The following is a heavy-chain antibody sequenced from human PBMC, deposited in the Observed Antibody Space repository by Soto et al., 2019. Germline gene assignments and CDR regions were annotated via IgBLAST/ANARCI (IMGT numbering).Heavy chain of an antibody. J-gene: IGHJ5*02. Sequence: EVQVVESGGGLVKPGGSLRLSCNFTFSMYSMNWVRQAPGKGLEWVSSISSGGSYIKYADSAKGRFTISRDNAKNSVSLQMNSLRVEDTAVYYCTRDQGGSSDSWFDPWGQGTQVTVSS. CDR1: TFSMYS. D-gene: IGHD1-26*01. CDR2: ISSGGSYI. CDR3: TRDQGGSSDSWFDP. V-gene: IGHV3-21*01.